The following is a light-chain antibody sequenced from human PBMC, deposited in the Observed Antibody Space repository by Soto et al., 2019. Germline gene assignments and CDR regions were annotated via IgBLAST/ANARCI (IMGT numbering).Light chain of an antibody. CDR2: DAS. CDR1: QSISSW. V-gene: IGKV1-5*01. Sequence: DIQMTQSPSTLSASVGDRVTITCRASQSISSWLAWYQQKPGKAPKLLIYDASSLESGVPSRFSGSGSGTEFTLTISSLQPDDFATYYGQQYNSYPEFGQGTKVEIK. CDR3: QQYNSYPE. J-gene: IGKJ1*01.